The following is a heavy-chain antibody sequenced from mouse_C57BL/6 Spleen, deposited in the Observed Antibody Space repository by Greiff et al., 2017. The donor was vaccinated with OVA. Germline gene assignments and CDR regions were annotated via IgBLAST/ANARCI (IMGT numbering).Heavy chain of an antibody. J-gene: IGHJ4*01. Sequence: QVHVKQSGAELVKPGASVKISCKASGYAFSSYWMNWVKQRPGKGLEWIGQIYPGDGDTNYNGKFKGKATLTADKSSSTAYMQLSSLTSEDSAVYFCARPYYSNSMRMDYWGQGTSVTVSS. D-gene: IGHD2-5*01. V-gene: IGHV1-80*01. CDR2: IYPGDGDT. CDR1: GYAFSSYW. CDR3: ARPYYSNSMRMDY.